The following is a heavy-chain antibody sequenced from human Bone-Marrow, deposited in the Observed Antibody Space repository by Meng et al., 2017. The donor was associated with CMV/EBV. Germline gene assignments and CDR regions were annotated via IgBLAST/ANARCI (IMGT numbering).Heavy chain of an antibody. CDR2: IYYSGST. CDR3: ARLKLSAYYYYGMDV. CDR1: SGSISSSSYY. J-gene: IGHJ6*02. D-gene: IGHD1-7*01. Sequence: SETLSLTCTVSSGSISSSSYYWGWIRQPPGKGLEWIGSIYYSGSTYYNPSLKSRVTISVDTSKNQFSLKLSSVTAADTAVYYCARLKLSAYYYYGMDVWGQGTTVTVSS. V-gene: IGHV4-39*07.